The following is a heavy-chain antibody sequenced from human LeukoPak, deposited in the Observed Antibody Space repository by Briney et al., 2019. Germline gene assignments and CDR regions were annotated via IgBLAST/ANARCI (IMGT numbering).Heavy chain of an antibody. CDR2: INSDGSST. CDR1: GFTFSSYW. J-gene: IGHJ4*02. D-gene: IGHD3-10*01. Sequence: PGGSLRLSCAASGFTFSSYWMHWVRQAPGKGLVWVSRINSDGSSTSYADSVKGRFTISRDNAKNTLYLQMNSLRAEDTAVYYCASSGLLWFGELSYLDYWGQGTLVTVSS. V-gene: IGHV3-74*01. CDR3: ASSGLLWFGELSYLDY.